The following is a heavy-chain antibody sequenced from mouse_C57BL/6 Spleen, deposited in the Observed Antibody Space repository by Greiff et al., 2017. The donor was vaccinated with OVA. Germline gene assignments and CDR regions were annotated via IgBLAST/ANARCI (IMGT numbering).Heavy chain of an antibody. CDR3: TTWAGVYYGGGFAY. CDR1: GFNIKDYY. D-gene: IGHD1-1*01. CDR2: IDPEDGDT. V-gene: IGHV14-1*01. J-gene: IGHJ3*01. Sequence: VQLQQSGAELVRPGASVKLSCPASGFNIKDYYMHWVKQRPEQGLEWIGRIDPEDGDTEYAPKFQGKATMTADTSSNTAYLQLSSLTSEDTAVYYCTTWAGVYYGGGFAYWGQGTLVTVSA.